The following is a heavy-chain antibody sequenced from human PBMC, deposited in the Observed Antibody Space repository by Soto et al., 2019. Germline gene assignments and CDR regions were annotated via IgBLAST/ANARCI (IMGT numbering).Heavy chain of an antibody. D-gene: IGHD3-22*01. V-gene: IGHV4-4*07. CDR3: ARARTYYYDSSGYLFFDY. J-gene: IGHJ4*02. CDR2: IYTSGST. CDR1: GGSISSYY. Sequence: SETLSLTCTVSGGSISSYYWSWIRQPAGKGLEWIGRIYTSGSTNYNPSLKSRVTMSVDTSKNQFSLKLSSVTAADTAVYYCARARTYYYDSSGYLFFDYWGQGTLVSVSS.